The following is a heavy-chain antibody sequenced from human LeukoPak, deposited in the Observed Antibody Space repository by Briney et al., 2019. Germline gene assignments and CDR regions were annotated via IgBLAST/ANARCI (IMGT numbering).Heavy chain of an antibody. D-gene: IGHD1-20*01. J-gene: IGHJ4*02. CDR3: ARGGRYNWKRIDY. CDR1: GGSFSGYY. V-gene: IGHV4-34*01. Sequence: SETLSLTCAVYGGSFSGYYWSWIRQPPGKGLEWIGEINHSGSTNYNPSLKSRVTILVDTSKNQFSLKLSSVTAADTAVYYCARGGRYNWKRIDYWGQGTLVTVSS. CDR2: INHSGST.